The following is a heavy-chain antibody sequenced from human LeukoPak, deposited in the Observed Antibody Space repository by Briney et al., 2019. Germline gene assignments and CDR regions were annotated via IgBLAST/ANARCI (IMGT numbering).Heavy chain of an antibody. CDR3: ATFYDFCSGYYS. V-gene: IGHV4-34*01. CDR1: GGSFSGYY. CDR2: INHSGST. D-gene: IGHD3-3*01. J-gene: IGHJ4*02. Sequence: SETLSLTCAVYGGSFSGYYWSWIRQPPGKGLEWIGEINHSGSTNYNPSLKSRVTISVDTSKNQFSLKLNSVTAADTAVYYCATFYDFCSGYYSWGQGTLVTVSS.